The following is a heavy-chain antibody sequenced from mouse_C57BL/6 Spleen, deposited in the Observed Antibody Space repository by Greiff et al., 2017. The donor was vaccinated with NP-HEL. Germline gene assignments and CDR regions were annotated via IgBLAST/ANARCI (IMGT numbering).Heavy chain of an antibody. J-gene: IGHJ2*01. V-gene: IGHV5-4*01. Sequence: EVHLVESGGGLVKPGGSLKLSCAASGFTFSSYAMSWVRQTPEKRLEWVATISDGGSYTYYPDNVKGRFTISRDNAKNNLYLQMSHLKSEDTAMYYCARAGYSNFFDYWGQGTTLTVSS. CDR3: ARAGYSNFFDY. CDR2: ISDGGSYT. D-gene: IGHD2-5*01. CDR1: GFTFSSYA.